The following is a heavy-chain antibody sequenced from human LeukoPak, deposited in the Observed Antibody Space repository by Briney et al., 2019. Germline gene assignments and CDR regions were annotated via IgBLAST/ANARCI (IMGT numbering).Heavy chain of an antibody. CDR1: GFTFSSYG. J-gene: IGHJ4*02. Sequence: GGSLRLSCAASGFTFSSYGIHWVRQAPGKGLEWVAATSYDGSNKHYADSVKGRFIISRDNSKNTLYLQMNSLRAEDTAVFYCAKLFYSSGMYHFDYWGQGTLVTVSS. CDR3: AKLFYSSGMYHFDY. CDR2: TSYDGSNK. V-gene: IGHV3-30*18. D-gene: IGHD3-10*01.